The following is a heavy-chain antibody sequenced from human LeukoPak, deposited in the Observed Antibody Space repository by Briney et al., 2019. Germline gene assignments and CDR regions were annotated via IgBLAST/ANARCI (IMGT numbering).Heavy chain of an antibody. D-gene: IGHD3-22*01. Sequence: PGGSLRLSCAASGFTFSDYYMSWIRQAPGKGLEWVSYISSSGSTIYYADSVKGRFTISRDNAKNSLYLQTNSLRAEDTAVYYCARDYYDSSGYSFDYWGQGTLVTVSS. CDR2: ISSSGSTI. V-gene: IGHV3-11*01. CDR3: ARDYYDSSGYSFDY. CDR1: GFTFSDYY. J-gene: IGHJ4*02.